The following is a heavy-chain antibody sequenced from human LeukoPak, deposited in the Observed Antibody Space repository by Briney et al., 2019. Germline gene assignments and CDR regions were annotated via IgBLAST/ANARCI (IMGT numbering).Heavy chain of an antibody. CDR2: ISYDGSNK. CDR3: ARGEGIAAAGDY. J-gene: IGHJ4*02. Sequence: GGSLRLSCAASGFTFSSYAMHWVRQAPGKGLEWVAVISYDGSNKYYADSVKGRFTISRDNSKNTLYLQMNSLRAEDTAVYYCARGEGIAAAGDYWGQGTQVTVSS. CDR1: GFTFSSYA. D-gene: IGHD6-13*01. V-gene: IGHV3-30-3*01.